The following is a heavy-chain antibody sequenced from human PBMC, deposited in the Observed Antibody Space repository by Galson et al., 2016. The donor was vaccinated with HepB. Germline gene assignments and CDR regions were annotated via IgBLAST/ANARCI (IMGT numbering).Heavy chain of an antibody. CDR3: ANVPKVRGKPYYHYGMDV. V-gene: IGHV1-2*02. Sequence: SVKVSCKASGYSFTGYYLHWVRQAPGQGLEWMGWINPDSGGTNYAQNFQGRVTMTRDTSISTAYMELRRLRSDDTAVYYCANVPKVRGKPYYHYGMDVWGQGTTVTVSS. D-gene: IGHD3-10*01. CDR2: INPDSGGT. CDR1: GYSFTGYY. J-gene: IGHJ6*02.